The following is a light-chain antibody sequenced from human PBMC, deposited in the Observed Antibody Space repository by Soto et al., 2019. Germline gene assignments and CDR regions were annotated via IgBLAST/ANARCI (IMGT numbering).Light chain of an antibody. CDR3: QQYGSSPPIT. CDR1: QSVSSSY. CDR2: DAS. J-gene: IGKJ5*01. Sequence: ELVLTQSPATLSLSPRERATLSCGASQSVSSSYLAWYQQKPGLAPRLLIYDASSRATGIPDRFSGSGSGTHFTITLSRLEPEDFEVYYCQQYGSSPPITFGQGTRLEIK. V-gene: IGKV3D-20*01.